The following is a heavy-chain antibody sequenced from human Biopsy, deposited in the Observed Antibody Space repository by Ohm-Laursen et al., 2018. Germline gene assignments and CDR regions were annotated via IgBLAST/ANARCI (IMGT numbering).Heavy chain of an antibody. J-gene: IGHJ1*01. CDR3: AAKLTGYFHH. Sequence: SSVKVSCKVPGGTFSKYGVNWVRQAPGQGLEWLGGNIPILGTGNYAKKFQDRVTVAADTSTSTATMELRSLRSDDTAVYYCAAKLTGYFHHWGQGTLVIVSS. D-gene: IGHD3-9*01. V-gene: IGHV1-69*06. CDR2: NIPILGTG. CDR1: GGTFSKYG.